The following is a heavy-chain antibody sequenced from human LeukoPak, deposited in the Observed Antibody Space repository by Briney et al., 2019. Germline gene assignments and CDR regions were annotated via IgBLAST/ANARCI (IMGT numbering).Heavy chain of an antibody. Sequence: ASVKVSCKASGYTFTGYYMHWARQAPGQGLEWMGWINRNSGGTNYPQKFQGRVTMTRDTSINTAYMELSRLRSDDTAVYYCARAYSGYANSFDYWGQGTLVTVSS. CDR3: ARAYSGYANSFDY. J-gene: IGHJ4*02. D-gene: IGHD5-12*01. CDR2: INRNSGGT. V-gene: IGHV1-2*02. CDR1: GYTFTGYY.